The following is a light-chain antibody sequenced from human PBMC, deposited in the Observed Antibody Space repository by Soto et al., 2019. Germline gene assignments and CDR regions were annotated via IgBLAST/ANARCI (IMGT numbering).Light chain of an antibody. CDR1: SSSIGTNT. Sequence: QSVLTQPPSASGTPGQMVTISCSGSSSSIGTNTVNWYQHLPGSAPKLLIYSNDQRPSGVPARFSGSKSGTSASLAISGLQPDDEADYYCEAWDGSLNVVLFGGGTKLTVL. V-gene: IGLV1-44*01. CDR3: EAWDGSLNVVL. J-gene: IGLJ2*01. CDR2: SND.